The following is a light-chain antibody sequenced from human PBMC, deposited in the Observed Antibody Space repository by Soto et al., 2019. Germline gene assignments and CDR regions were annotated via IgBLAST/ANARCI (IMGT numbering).Light chain of an antibody. V-gene: IGLV2-14*01. J-gene: IGLJ1*01. CDR3: TSYTGSSPLYV. CDR1: SRDFGGYNY. CDR2: EVS. Sequence: QSVLTQPASVSGSPGQSITISCSGTSRDFGGYNYVAWYQQHPGKAPKLVIYEVSNQPSGVSDRFSGSKSGNTASLTIPGLQAEDEADYYCTSYTGSSPLYVFGTGTKVTVL.